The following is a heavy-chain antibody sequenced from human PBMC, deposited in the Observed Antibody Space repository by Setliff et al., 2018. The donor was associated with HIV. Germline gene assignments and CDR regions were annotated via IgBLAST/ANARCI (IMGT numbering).Heavy chain of an antibody. CDR3: ARDPTTGVDY. CDR2: IYHRGDT. Sequence: PSETLSLTCTVSGGTISSGGYYWSWIRQHPGKGLEWIGFIYHRGDTHYNSSLKSRLTISVDTSKNQFSLKLNSVTAADTAMYYCARDPTTGVDYWGQGTLVTVSS. CDR1: GGTISSGGYY. D-gene: IGHD4-4*01. V-gene: IGHV4-31*03. J-gene: IGHJ4*02.